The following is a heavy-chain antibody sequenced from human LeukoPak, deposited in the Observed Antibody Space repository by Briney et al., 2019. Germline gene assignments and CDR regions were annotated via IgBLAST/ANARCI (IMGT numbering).Heavy chain of an antibody. Sequence: SETLSLTCTVSGGSISSYYWSWIRQPPGKGLEWIGYIYYSGSTNYNPSLKSRVTVSVDTSKNQFSLKLSSVTAADTAVYYCASRSRGDGYNPPVYWGQGTLVTVSS. V-gene: IGHV4-59*01. D-gene: IGHD5-24*01. J-gene: IGHJ4*02. CDR2: IYYSGST. CDR1: GGSISSYY. CDR3: ASRSRGDGYNPPVY.